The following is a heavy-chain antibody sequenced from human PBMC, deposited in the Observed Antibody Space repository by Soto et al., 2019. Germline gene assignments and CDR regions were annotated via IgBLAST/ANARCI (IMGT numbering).Heavy chain of an antibody. D-gene: IGHD3-16*01. J-gene: IGHJ3*02. CDR3: ARDSKDTTEYYVYIWGSYGAFDI. CDR1: GFTFSSYS. V-gene: IGHV3-21*01. Sequence: EVQLVESGGGLVKPGGSLRLSCAASGFTFSSYSMNWVRQAPGKGLEWVSSISSSSSYIYYADSVKGRFTISRDNAKNSLYLQMNSLRAEDTAVYYCARDSKDTTEYYVYIWGSYGAFDIWGQGTMVTVSS. CDR2: ISSSSSYI.